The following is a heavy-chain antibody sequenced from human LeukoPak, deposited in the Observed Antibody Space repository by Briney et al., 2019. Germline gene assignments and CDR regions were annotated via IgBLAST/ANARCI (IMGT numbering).Heavy chain of an antibody. J-gene: IGHJ5*02. CDR2: ISTDSSNK. CDR3: ARIGCSSTSCYGNSLDP. V-gene: IGHV1-18*01. CDR1: GCSFINYG. Sequence: ASVKVSCKASGCSFINYGVNWGRQAPGHGLEWRGWISTDSSNKLYAEKVQGRVTMTTDTSKSTAYMELRSLRYDDTAVYYCARIGCSSTSCYGNSLDPWGQGTLVTVSS. D-gene: IGHD2-2*01.